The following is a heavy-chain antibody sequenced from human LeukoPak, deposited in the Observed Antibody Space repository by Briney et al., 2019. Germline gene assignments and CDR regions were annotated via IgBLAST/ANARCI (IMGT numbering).Heavy chain of an antibody. V-gene: IGHV3-23*01. J-gene: IGHJ4*02. Sequence: GGSLRLSCAASGFTFSSYAMSWVRQAPGKGLKWVSAISGSGGSTYYADSAKGRFTISRDNSKNTLYLQMNSLRAEDTAVYYCAKDRGSGSYYHYWGQGTLVTVSS. CDR2: ISGSGGST. CDR3: AKDRGSGSYYHY. CDR1: GFTFSSYA. D-gene: IGHD3-10*01.